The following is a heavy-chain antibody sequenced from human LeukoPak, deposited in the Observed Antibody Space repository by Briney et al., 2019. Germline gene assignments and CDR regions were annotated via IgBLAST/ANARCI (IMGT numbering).Heavy chain of an antibody. CDR2: IYYSGST. CDR3: ARGRSHFDF. V-gene: IGHV4-59*01. D-gene: IGHD2-15*01. J-gene: IGHJ4*02. Sequence: SETLSLTCTVSGGSISTYYWSWIRQPPGKGLEWIGYIYYSGSTYYNPSLKSRVTISLDTSKNQFSVKLSSVTAADTAVYYRARGRSHFDFWGQGTLVTVSS. CDR1: GGSISTYY.